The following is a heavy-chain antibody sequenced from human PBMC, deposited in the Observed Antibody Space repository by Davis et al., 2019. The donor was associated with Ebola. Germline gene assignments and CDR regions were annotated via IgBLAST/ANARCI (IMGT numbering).Heavy chain of an antibody. CDR3: ARAIARGLGGMDV. Sequence: GESLKISCAVSGFTFSSYWMSWVRQAPGKGLEWVSAISGSGGSTYYADSVKGRFTISRDNAKNSLYLQMNSLRDEDTAVYYCARAIARGLGGMDVWGQGTTVTVSS. CDR2: ISGSGGST. CDR1: GFTFSSYW. J-gene: IGHJ6*02. D-gene: IGHD6-6*01. V-gene: IGHV3-23*01.